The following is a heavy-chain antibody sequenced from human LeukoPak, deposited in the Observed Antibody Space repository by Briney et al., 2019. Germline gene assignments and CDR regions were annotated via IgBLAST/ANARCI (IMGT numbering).Heavy chain of an antibody. CDR3: ARSSGWSLFDY. CDR1: AYTFTGYY. Sequence: GASVKVSCKASAYTFTGYYMHWVRQAPGQGLEWMGWINPNSGGTNYAQKFQGRVTMTRDTSISTAYMELSTLRSDDTAVYYCARSSGWSLFDYWGQGTLVAVSS. J-gene: IGHJ4*02. D-gene: IGHD6-19*01. V-gene: IGHV1-2*02. CDR2: INPNSGGT.